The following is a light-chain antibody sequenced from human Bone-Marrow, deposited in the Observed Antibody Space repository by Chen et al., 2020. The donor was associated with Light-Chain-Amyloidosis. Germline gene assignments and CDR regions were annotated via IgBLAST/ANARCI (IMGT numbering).Light chain of an antibody. CDR1: SSDVGGYNY. Sequence: QSALTHPASVSGSPGQSITISCTGTSSDVGGYNYVSWYQQHPGKAPKLMTYDVSNRPSGVSNRLSGSKSGNTASLTISGLQAEEEADYYCSSYTSSSTLVFGGGTKLTVL. J-gene: IGLJ2*01. CDR3: SSYTSSSTLV. CDR2: DVS. V-gene: IGLV2-14*03.